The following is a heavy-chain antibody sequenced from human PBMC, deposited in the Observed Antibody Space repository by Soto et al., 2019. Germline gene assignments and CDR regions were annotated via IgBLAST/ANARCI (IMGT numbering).Heavy chain of an antibody. D-gene: IGHD2-15*01. CDR2: IIPILGTA. V-gene: IGHV1-69*01. J-gene: IGHJ4*02. Sequence: QVQLVQSGAEVEKPGSSVKVSCKASGGTFSSYAISWVRQAPGQGLEWMGGIIPILGTANYAQKFQGRVTITADESTSTAYRELSSLRSEDTAVYYCARSPLLTSGGSCYYFDYWGQGTLVTVSS. CDR1: GGTFSSYA. CDR3: ARSPLLTSGGSCYYFDY.